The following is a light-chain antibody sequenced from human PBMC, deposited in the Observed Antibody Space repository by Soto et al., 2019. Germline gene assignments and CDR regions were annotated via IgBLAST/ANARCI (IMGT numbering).Light chain of an antibody. CDR2: GAS. CDR3: QQYNNWPPFS. J-gene: IGKJ3*01. Sequence: EIVMTQSPPSICVSXGEGATLTXXXSQSISSNLAWYQQKNGQTPRLLIYGASTRAAGIPARFSGSGSGTDFTLTISSLQSEDFAVYYCQQYNNWPPFSFGPGTKVDNK. CDR1: QSISSN. V-gene: IGKV3-15*01.